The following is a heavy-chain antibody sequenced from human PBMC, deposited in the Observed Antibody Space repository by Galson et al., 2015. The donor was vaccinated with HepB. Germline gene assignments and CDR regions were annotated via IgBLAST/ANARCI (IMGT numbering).Heavy chain of an antibody. V-gene: IGHV3-30*04. D-gene: IGHD4-17*01. CDR2: ISYDGSTQ. CDR1: GFIFSHHA. CDR3: VKDRGYVYGDYEGYFQS. J-gene: IGHJ1*01. Sequence: SLRLSCAASGFIFSHHALHWVRRAPGKGLEWVAFISYDGSTQYYADSVKGRFTVSRDSAKNTMFLQMDSLRVEDTAIYYCVKDRGYVYGDYEGYFQSWGQGALVTVSS.